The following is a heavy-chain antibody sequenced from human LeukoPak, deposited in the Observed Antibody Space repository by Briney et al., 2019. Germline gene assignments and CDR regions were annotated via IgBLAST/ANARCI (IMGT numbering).Heavy chain of an antibody. CDR1: GGSISSYY. CDR2: IYTSGST. D-gene: IGHD6-6*01. J-gene: IGHJ4*02. Sequence: SETLSLTCTLSGGSISSYYWSWIRQPAGKGLEWIGRIYTSGSTNYNPSLKSRVTMSVDTSKNQFSLKLSSVTAADTAVYYCASNPKRYSSSAGFDYWGQGTLVTVSS. V-gene: IGHV4-4*07. CDR3: ASNPKRYSSSAGFDY.